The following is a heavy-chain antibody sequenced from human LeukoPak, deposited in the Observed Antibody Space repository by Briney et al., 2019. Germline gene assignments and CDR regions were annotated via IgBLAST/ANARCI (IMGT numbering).Heavy chain of an antibody. J-gene: IGHJ4*02. CDR2: INPNSGGT. CDR3: ARARFLEWLPHFDY. D-gene: IGHD3-3*01. CDR1: GYTFTGYY. Sequence: GASVTVSCKASGYTFTGYYMHWVLQAPGQGLEWMGWINPNSGGTNYVQKFQGRVTMTRDTSISTAYMELSRLRSDDTAVYYCARARFLEWLPHFDYWGQGTLVTVSS. V-gene: IGHV1-2*02.